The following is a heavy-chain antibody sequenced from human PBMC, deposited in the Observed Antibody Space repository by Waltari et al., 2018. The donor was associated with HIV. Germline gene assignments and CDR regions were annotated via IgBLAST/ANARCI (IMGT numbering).Heavy chain of an antibody. Sequence: EVQLVESGGGLVQPGGSLRVSCAGSRFNFSQSAMSWVRQSPGKGLEWVSAISASGTRTYYADSVKGRFTVSRDNSKNTLNLQMSSLRAEDTAVYYCARVPLDILTGFDPYYFESWGQGTLVTVSS. D-gene: IGHD3-9*01. V-gene: IGHV3-23*04. CDR1: RFNFSQSA. J-gene: IGHJ4*02. CDR3: ARVPLDILTGFDPYYFES. CDR2: ISASGTRT.